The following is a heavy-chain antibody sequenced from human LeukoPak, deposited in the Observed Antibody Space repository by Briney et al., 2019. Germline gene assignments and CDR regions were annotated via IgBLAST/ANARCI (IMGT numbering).Heavy chain of an antibody. CDR3: ARSRGVLRFLEWLFAGGAFDI. V-gene: IGHV1-3*01. D-gene: IGHD3-3*01. CDR1: GYTFTSYA. Sequence: GASVKVSCKASGYTFTSYAMHWVRQAPGQRLEWMGWINAGNGNTKYSQEFQGRVTITRDTSASTAYMELSRLRSDDTAVYYCARSRGVLRFLEWLFAGGAFDIWGQGTMVTVSS. J-gene: IGHJ3*02. CDR2: INAGNGNT.